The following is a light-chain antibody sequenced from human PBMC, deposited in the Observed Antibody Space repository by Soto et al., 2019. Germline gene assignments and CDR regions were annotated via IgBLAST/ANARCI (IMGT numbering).Light chain of an antibody. CDR3: QEYNNCRPIT. Sequence: EIVMTQSPATLSVSPGERATLSCRASQSISSKLAWYQQKPGQAPRLLIYGASTRATGIPVRFSGSGSWTEFTLTITSLQSEDFAVYYCQEYNNCRPITVGGGTKVEIK. V-gene: IGKV3-15*01. J-gene: IGKJ4*01. CDR1: QSISSK. CDR2: GAS.